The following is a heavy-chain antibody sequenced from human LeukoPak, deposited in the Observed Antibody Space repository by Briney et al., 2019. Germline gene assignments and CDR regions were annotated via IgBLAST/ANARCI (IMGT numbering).Heavy chain of an antibody. V-gene: IGHV5-10-1*01. CDR3: ARLVIIAGTTYYYYGMDV. Sequence: GESLKISCQGSGYSFTSYWISWVRQMPGKGLEWMGRIDPSDTYTNYSPSFQGHVTISADKSISTAYLQWSSLKASDTAMYYCARLVIIAGTTYYYYGMDVWGQGTTVTVS. D-gene: IGHD3-10*01. J-gene: IGHJ6*02. CDR2: IDPSDTYT. CDR1: GYSFTSYW.